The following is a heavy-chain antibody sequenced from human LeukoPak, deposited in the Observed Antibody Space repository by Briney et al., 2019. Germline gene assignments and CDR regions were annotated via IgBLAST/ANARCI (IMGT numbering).Heavy chain of an antibody. CDR3: ARHPYYVGISY. CDR1: GHPLSSSNG. J-gene: IGHJ4*02. Sequence: PSGTLSLTCAVPGHPLSSSNGGSWLRQTPGQGLQWIGETYHSETTNDNPSLKGQVTIFLDKSKNQFSLQLNSVTAAYTAVYYCARHPYYVGISYWGQGILVTVSP. D-gene: IGHD3-10*02. CDR2: TYHSETT. V-gene: IGHV4-4*02.